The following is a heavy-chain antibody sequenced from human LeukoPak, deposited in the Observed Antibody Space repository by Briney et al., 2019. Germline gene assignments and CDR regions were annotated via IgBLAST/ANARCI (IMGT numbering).Heavy chain of an antibody. CDR3: TKDLGTGSHPDFYYCRDV. CDR2: ISWDRRDV. CDR1: VFTFEDFV. J-gene: IGHJ6*01. V-gene: IGHV3-9*01. D-gene: IGHD3-10*01. Sequence: GGSLRLSCEASVFTFEDFVMHWVRQVPGRGPGWVSGISWDRRDVGYADSVKGRVTISRDNAKSTLSLQMDSLRPEDTALYFCTKDLGTGSHPDFYYCRDVWGQGTAVSVSS.